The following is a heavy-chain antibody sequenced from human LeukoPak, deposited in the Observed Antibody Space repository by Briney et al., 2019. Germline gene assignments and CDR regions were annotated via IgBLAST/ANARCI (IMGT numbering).Heavy chain of an antibody. CDR1: GFTFSSYW. V-gene: IGHV3-7*01. CDR2: INQDGSDK. D-gene: IGHD6-6*01. CDR3: VSQFSSSSFY. J-gene: IGHJ4*02. Sequence: GGSLRLSCAASGFTFSSYWMSWVRQAPGRGLEWVANINQDGSDKSYVDSVKGRFTISKDNAKNSLHLQMDSLRAEDTAMYYCVSQFSSSSFYWGQGTPVTVSS.